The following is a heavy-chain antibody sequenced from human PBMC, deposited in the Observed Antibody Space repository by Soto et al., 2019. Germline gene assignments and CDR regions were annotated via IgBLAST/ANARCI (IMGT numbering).Heavy chain of an antibody. CDR2: ISSSGSTI. CDR1: GFTFSDYY. D-gene: IGHD3-10*01. J-gene: IGHJ3*02. Sequence: GGSLRLSCAASGFTFSDYYMSWIRQAPGKGLEWVSYISSSGSTIYYADSVKGRFTISRDNAKNSLYLQMNSLRAEDTAVYYCARDVLLWFGDLRAFDIWGQGTMVTVSS. CDR3: ARDVLLWFGDLRAFDI. V-gene: IGHV3-11*01.